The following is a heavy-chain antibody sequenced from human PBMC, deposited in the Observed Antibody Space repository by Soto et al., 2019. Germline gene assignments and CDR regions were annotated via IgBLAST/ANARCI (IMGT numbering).Heavy chain of an antibody. V-gene: IGHV3-66*01. CDR1: GFTVSSHY. Sequence: EVQLVESGGTLVQPGGSLRLSFAASGFTVSSHYMHWVRRAPGKGLEWVSVIYSGGTTYYAGSVRGRFTISRDNSKNTLYLQMNSLRAEDTAVYFCARDRTISDYRSSGALGLWGQGTLVTVSS. D-gene: IGHD6-6*01. CDR3: ARDRTISDYRSSGALGL. CDR2: IYSGGTT. J-gene: IGHJ4*02.